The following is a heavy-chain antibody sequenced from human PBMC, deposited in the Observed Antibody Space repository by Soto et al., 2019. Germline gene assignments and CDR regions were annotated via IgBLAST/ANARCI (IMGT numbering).Heavy chain of an antibody. CDR1: GGSLSSNIYY. CDR2: IYYSGST. CDR3: ARGDGTYCSGGRCPFDY. Sequence: SETLSLTCTVSGGSLSSNIYYWSWIRQPPGKGLEWIGYIYYSGSTNYNPSLKSRVTISVDTSKNQFSLKLSSVTAADTAVYYCARGDGTYCSGGRCPFDYWGQGTLVTAPQ. J-gene: IGHJ4*02. D-gene: IGHD2-15*01. V-gene: IGHV4-61*01.